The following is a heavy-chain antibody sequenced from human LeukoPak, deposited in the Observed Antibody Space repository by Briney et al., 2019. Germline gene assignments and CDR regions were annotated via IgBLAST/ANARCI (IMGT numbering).Heavy chain of an antibody. CDR2: IYYSGST. D-gene: IGHD3-3*01. CDR3: AREYYDFRSGRKHFDY. CDR1: GGSISSYY. V-gene: IGHV4-59*01. Sequence: SETLSLTCTVSGGSISSYYWSWIRQPPGKGLEWIGNIYYSGSTNYNPSLKSRVTISVDTSKNQFSLKLSSVTAADTAVYYCAREYYDFRSGRKHFDYWGQGTLVTVSS. J-gene: IGHJ4*02.